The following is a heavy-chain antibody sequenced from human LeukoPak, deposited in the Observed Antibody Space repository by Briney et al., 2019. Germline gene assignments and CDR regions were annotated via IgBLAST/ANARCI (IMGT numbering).Heavy chain of an antibody. CDR3: ARHIGLTTRYFDS. D-gene: IGHD4/OR15-4a*01. V-gene: IGHV5-51*01. CDR2: IYPGDSDT. Sequence: GESLKISCKGSGYSFTSYWIGWVRQMPGKGLEWMGMIYPGDSDTRYSPSFQGHVTISADTSLTTAYLQWSGLKASDTAMYYCARHIGLTTRYFDSWGQGTLVTVSS. J-gene: IGHJ4*02. CDR1: GYSFTSYW.